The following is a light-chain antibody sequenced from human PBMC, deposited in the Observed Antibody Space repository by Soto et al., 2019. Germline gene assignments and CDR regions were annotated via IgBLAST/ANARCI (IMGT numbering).Light chain of an antibody. Sequence: EIVLTQSPGTLSLSPGERATLSCRASQSVSSSYLAWYQQKPGQAPRLLIYGASSMAAGIPDRFSGSGSGTDFTLTISRLEPEDFAVYYCPQYGSSPMYTLGQGTKLEIK. CDR1: QSVSSSY. CDR3: PQYGSSPMYT. J-gene: IGKJ2*01. CDR2: GAS. V-gene: IGKV3-20*01.